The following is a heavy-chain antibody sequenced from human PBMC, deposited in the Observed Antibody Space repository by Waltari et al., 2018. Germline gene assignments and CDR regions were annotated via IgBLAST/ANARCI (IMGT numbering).Heavy chain of an antibody. CDR2: IYYSGST. CDR1: GGSLSSYY. CDR3: ARFKAMIVVVNPNDAFDI. J-gene: IGHJ3*02. V-gene: IGHV4-59*01. Sequence: QVQLQESGPGLVQPSETLSLTCTVSGGSLSSYYWSWIRQPPGKGLEWIGYIYYSGSTNYNPSLKSRVTISVDTSKNQFSLKLSSVTAADTAVYYCARFKAMIVVVNPNDAFDIWGQGTMVTVSS. D-gene: IGHD3-22*01.